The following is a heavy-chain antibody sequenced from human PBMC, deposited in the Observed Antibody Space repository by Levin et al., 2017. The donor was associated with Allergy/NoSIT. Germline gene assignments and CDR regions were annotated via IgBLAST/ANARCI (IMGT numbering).Heavy chain of an antibody. CDR3: ASLQWLDGDYYFDY. J-gene: IGHJ4*02. Sequence: LRLSCTVSGGSISSHSYYWSWLRQHPEKGLEWIGYLFYSGTTYYNPSLKSRLTMSVDTSKNQFSLKLNSVTAADTALYYCASLQWLDGDYYFDYWGQGILVTGSS. D-gene: IGHD6-19*01. CDR1: GGSISSHSYY. CDR2: LFYSGTT. V-gene: IGHV4-31*03.